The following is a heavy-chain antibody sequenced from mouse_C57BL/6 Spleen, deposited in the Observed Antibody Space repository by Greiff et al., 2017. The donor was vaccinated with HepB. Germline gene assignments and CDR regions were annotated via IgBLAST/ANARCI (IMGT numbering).Heavy chain of an antibody. CDR1: GFTFSSYG. D-gene: IGHD2-14*01. Sequence: DVKLVESGGDLVKPGGSLKLSCAASGFTFSSYGMSWVRQTPDKRLEWVATISSGGSYTYYPDSVKGRFTISRDNAKNTHYLQMSSLKSEDTAMYYGARHRCTPWYFDVWGTGTTVTVSS. CDR3: ARHRCTPWYFDV. CDR2: ISSGGSYT. J-gene: IGHJ1*03. V-gene: IGHV5-6*02.